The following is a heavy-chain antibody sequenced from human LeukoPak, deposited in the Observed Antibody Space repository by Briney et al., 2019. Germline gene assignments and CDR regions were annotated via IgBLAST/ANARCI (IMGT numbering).Heavy chain of an antibody. Sequence: GGSLRLSCAASGFTFSSYSMNWVRQAPGKGLEWVSSISSSSSYIYYADSVKGRFTISRDNAENSLYLQMNSLRDEDTAVYYCARAMRSGYDYWGQGTLVTVSS. V-gene: IGHV3-21*01. J-gene: IGHJ4*02. CDR2: ISSSSSYI. CDR1: GFTFSSYS. D-gene: IGHD5-12*01. CDR3: ARAMRSGYDY.